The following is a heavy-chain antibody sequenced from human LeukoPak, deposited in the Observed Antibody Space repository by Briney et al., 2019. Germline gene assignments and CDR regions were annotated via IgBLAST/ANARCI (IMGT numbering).Heavy chain of an antibody. CDR2: ISYDGSNK. D-gene: IGHD6-13*01. J-gene: IGHJ6*02. CDR1: GFTFSSYG. Sequence: PGGSLRLSCAASGFTFSSYGMHWVRQAPGKGLEWVAVISYDGSNKYYADSVKGRFTISRDNSRNTLYLQMNSLRAEDTAVCYCAKDQSLSSSWYWNYYYGMDVWGQGTTVTVSS. CDR3: AKDQSLSSSWYWNYYYGMDV. V-gene: IGHV3-30*18.